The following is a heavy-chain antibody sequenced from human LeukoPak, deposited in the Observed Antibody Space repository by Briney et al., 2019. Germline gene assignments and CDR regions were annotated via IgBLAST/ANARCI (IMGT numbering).Heavy chain of an antibody. V-gene: IGHV3-33*01. Sequence: GGSLRLSCAASGFTFSRYGTHWVRQAPGKGLEWVAVIWYDGSNKYYADSVKGRFTISRDNSKNMLYLQMNSLSAEDTAVYCCVRAYDILTGPEYWGQGTLVTVSS. CDR3: VRAYDILTGPEY. J-gene: IGHJ4*02. CDR1: GFTFSRYG. D-gene: IGHD3-9*01. CDR2: IWYDGSNK.